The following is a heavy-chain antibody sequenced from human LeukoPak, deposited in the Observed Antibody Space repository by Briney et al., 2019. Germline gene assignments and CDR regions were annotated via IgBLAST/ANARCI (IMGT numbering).Heavy chain of an antibody. CDR3: AKYGKSGWSIDN. CDR2: IYHTGAT. J-gene: IGHJ4*02. V-gene: IGHV4-59*08. D-gene: IGHD6-19*01. CDR1: GGSIGGDY. Sequence: PSETLSLTCTVSGGSIGGDYWTWIRQPPGKGLQYIGYIYHTGATNYNPSLKSRVTMSVDTSKNQFSLKLNSVTAAHTAVYFCAKYGKSGWSIDNWGQGTLVTVSS.